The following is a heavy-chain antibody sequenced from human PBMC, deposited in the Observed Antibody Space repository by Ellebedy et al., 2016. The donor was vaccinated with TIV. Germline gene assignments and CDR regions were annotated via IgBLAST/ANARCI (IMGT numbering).Heavy chain of an antibody. CDR1: GFTLNRYA. D-gene: IGHD3-10*01. J-gene: IGHJ4*02. CDR2: MSASGLTT. CDR3: VKTSGEGRGHFDH. Sequence: GESLKISCAASGFTLNRYALNWVRQAPGKGLEWVSTMSASGLTTYYADSVKGRFTISRDNSKNALYLHMSRLGAEDTAVYYCVKTSGEGRGHFDHWGQGTLVTVSS. V-gene: IGHV3-23*01.